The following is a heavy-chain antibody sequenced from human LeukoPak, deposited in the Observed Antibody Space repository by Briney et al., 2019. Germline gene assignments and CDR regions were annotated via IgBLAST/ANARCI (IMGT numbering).Heavy chain of an antibody. V-gene: IGHV4-4*09. CDR3: AKILGSGVWYGFDI. D-gene: IGHD7-27*01. CDR1: GGSVNSYY. Sequence: SETLSLTCSVSGGSVNSYYWSWIRQPPGKGLEWIGYVYTTGRTNYNPSLKSRVTISVDTSKNQFSLKLSSVTAADTAVYYCAKILGSGVWYGFDIWGQGTMVTVSS. J-gene: IGHJ3*02. CDR2: VYTTGRT.